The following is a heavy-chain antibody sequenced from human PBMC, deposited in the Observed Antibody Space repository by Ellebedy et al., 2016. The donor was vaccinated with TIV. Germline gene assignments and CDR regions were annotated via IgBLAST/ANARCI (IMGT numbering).Heavy chain of an antibody. CDR1: GFTFSSYW. J-gene: IGHJ4*02. V-gene: IGHV3-74*01. Sequence: GESLKISXAASGFTFSSYWMHWVRQAPGKGLVWVSRINSDGSSTSYADSVKGRFTISRDNAKNTLYLQMNSLRAEDTAVYYCASEPGAVAGNPIDYWGQGTLVTVSS. CDR3: ASEPGAVAGNPIDY. CDR2: INSDGSST. D-gene: IGHD6-19*01.